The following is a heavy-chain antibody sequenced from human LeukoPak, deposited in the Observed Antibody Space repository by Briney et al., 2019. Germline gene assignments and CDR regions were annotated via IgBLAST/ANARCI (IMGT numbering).Heavy chain of an antibody. V-gene: IGHV4-39*01. J-gene: IGHJ4*02. D-gene: IGHD4-17*01. CDR1: GGSISSSSYY. CDR3: AGHRPSDYGGFDY. Sequence: SETLSLTCTVSGGSISSSSYYWGWIRQPPGKGLEWIGSIYYSGSTYYNPSLKSRVTISVDTSKNQFSLKLSSVTAADTAVYYCAGHRPSDYGGFDYWGQGTLVTVSS. CDR2: IYYSGST.